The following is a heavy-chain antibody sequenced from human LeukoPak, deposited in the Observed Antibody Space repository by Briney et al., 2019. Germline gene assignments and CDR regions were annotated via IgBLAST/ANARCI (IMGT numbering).Heavy chain of an antibody. Sequence: SETLSLTCAVSGGSISSGGYSWSWIRQPPGKGLEWIGYIYHSGSTYYNPSLKSRVTISVDTSKNQFSLKLSSVTAADTAVYYCARLGSSGYAADAFDIWGQGTMVTVSS. CDR1: GGSISSGGYS. J-gene: IGHJ3*02. CDR3: ARLGSSGYAADAFDI. V-gene: IGHV4-30-2*02. CDR2: IYHSGST. D-gene: IGHD3-22*01.